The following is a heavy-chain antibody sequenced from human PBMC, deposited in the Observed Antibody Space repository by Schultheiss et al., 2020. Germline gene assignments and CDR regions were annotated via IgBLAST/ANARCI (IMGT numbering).Heavy chain of an antibody. D-gene: IGHD5-18*01. CDR3: VRGYHGFDV. J-gene: IGHJ6*02. CDR1: GFTFSDYY. V-gene: IGHV3-72*01. CDR2: SATKPNNYET. Sequence: GGSLRLSCAASGFTFSDYYMDWVRQAPGKGLEWVARSATKPNNYETVYAVSVKGRFIISKDESQNALNLQMNSLKTEDTAVYYCVRGYHGFDVWGQGTTVTVSS.